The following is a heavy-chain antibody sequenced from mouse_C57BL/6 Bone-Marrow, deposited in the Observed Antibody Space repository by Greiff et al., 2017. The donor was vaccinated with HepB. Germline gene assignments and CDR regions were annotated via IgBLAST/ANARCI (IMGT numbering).Heavy chain of an antibody. CDR1: GYTFTDYN. Sequence: VQLQQSGPELVKPGASVKIPCKASGYTFTDYNMDWVKQSHGKSLEWIGDINPNNGGTIYNQKFKGKATLTVDKSSSTAYMELRSLTSEDTAVYYCARRLPSYYAMDYWGQGTSVTVSS. J-gene: IGHJ4*01. CDR2: INPNNGGT. CDR3: ARRLPSYYAMDY. V-gene: IGHV1-18*01. D-gene: IGHD2-2*01.